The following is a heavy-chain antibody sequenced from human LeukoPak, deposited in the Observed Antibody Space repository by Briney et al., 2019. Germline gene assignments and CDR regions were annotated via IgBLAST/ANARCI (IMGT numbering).Heavy chain of an antibody. D-gene: IGHD4-17*01. J-gene: IGHJ4*02. CDR3: ATTVEYGADFDY. V-gene: IGHV1-24*01. CDR2: FDPEDGET. Sequence: ASVKVSCKVSGYTLTELSMHWVRQAPGKGLEWMGGFDPEDGETIYAQKFQGRVTMTEDTSTDTAYMELSGLRSEDTAVYYCATTVEYGADFDYWGQGTLVTVSS. CDR1: GYTLTELS.